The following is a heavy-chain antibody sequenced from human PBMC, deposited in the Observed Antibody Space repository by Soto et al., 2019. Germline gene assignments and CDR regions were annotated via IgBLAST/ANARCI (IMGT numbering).Heavy chain of an antibody. Sequence: ASVKVSCKASGYTFTGYYMHWVRQVPGQGLEWMGWINPNSGGTNYAQKFQGRVTMTRDTSISTAYMELSRLRSDDTAVYYCASEVYCSSTSCYIRGYYYYYGMDVWGQGTTVTVSS. D-gene: IGHD2-2*02. CDR2: INPNSGGT. CDR3: ASEVYCSSTSCYIRGYYYYYGMDV. CDR1: GYTFTGYY. V-gene: IGHV1-2*02. J-gene: IGHJ6*02.